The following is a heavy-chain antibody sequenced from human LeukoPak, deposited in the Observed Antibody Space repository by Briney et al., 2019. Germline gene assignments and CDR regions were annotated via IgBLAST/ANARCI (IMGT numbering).Heavy chain of an antibody. Sequence: AGSLRLSCAACGLTFSKAWMSWVRQAPGKGLAWVGRIKSKTDGGTVDYTAPVKGRFTISRDDSQNTLYLHMNSLKTEDTALYYCTTTGNYGSGSYYRSDYYGMDVWGQGTTVTVSS. V-gene: IGHV3-15*01. CDR2: IKSKTDGGTV. CDR1: GLTFSKAW. D-gene: IGHD3-10*01. CDR3: TTTGNYGSGSYYRSDYYGMDV. J-gene: IGHJ6*02.